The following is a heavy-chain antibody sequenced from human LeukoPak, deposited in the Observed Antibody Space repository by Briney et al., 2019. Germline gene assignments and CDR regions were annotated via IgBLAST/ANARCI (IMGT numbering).Heavy chain of an antibody. CDR3: AKDARSRSSTGTEYFQH. Sequence: GGSLRLSCAASGFTFSSYGMHWVRQAPGKGLEWVAVISYDGSNKYYADSAKGRFTISRDNSKNTLYLQMNSLRAEDTAVYYCAKDARSRSSTGTEYFQHWGQGTLVTVSS. J-gene: IGHJ1*01. D-gene: IGHD6-13*01. CDR2: ISYDGSNK. V-gene: IGHV3-30*18. CDR1: GFTFSSYG.